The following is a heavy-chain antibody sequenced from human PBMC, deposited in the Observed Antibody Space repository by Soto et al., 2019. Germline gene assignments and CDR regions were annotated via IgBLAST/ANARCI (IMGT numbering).Heavy chain of an antibody. J-gene: IGHJ4*02. Sequence: QVQLVQSGAEVKKPGASVKVSCKASGYTFTSYGISWVRQAPGQGLEWMGWISAYNGNTNYAQKLQGRVTMTTDTSASTACMEVRSLRSDATAVYYCARARQAYIEAADSDYWGQGTLVTVSS. V-gene: IGHV1-18*04. D-gene: IGHD6-13*01. CDR1: GYTFTSYG. CDR2: ISAYNGNT. CDR3: ARARQAYIEAADSDY.